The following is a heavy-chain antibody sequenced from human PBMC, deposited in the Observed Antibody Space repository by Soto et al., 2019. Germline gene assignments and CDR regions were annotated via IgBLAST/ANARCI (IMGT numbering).Heavy chain of an antibody. Sequence: QVQLVESGGGVVQPGSSLRLSCTACGFTFSSYGMHWVRQAPGKGLEWVAVMAYDGRIKYYADSVKGRFTISRDNSKNTLYLQMNSLRAEDTAVYYCAKESGVGYNLQSYFDYWGQGTLVTVSS. V-gene: IGHV3-30*18. CDR3: AKESGVGYNLQSYFDY. CDR1: GFTFSSYG. D-gene: IGHD5-12*01. CDR2: MAYDGRIK. J-gene: IGHJ4*02.